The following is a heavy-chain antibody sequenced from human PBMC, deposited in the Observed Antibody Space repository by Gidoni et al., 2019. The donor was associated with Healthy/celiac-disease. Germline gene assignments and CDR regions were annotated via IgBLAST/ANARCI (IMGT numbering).Heavy chain of an antibody. Sequence: QVQLQQWGAGLLKPSETLSLTCAVYGGSFSGYYWSWIRQPPGKGLEWIGEINHSGSTNYNPSLKSRVTISGDTSKNQFSLKLSSVTAADTAVYYCAQKRTSIAALTSPDYFDYGGQGTLVTVSA. CDR1: GGSFSGYY. J-gene: IGHJ4*02. V-gene: IGHV4-34*01. CDR2: INHSGST. D-gene: IGHD6-6*01. CDR3: AQKRTSIAALTSPDYFDY.